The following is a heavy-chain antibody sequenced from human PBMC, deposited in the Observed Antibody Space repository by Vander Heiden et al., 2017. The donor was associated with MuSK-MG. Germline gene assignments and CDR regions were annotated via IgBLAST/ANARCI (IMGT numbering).Heavy chain of an antibody. CDR1: GGTFSRYA. Sequence: VQLVQSGAEVKKPGSSVKVSCKASGGTFSRYAISWVRQAPGQGLEWMGGIIPIFGTANYAQKFQGRVTITADESTSTAYMELSSLRSEDTAVYYCARAGIAASWYYYMDVWGKGTTVTVSS. D-gene: IGHD6-13*01. CDR3: ARAGIAASWYYYMDV. J-gene: IGHJ6*03. CDR2: IIPIFGTA. V-gene: IGHV1-69*01.